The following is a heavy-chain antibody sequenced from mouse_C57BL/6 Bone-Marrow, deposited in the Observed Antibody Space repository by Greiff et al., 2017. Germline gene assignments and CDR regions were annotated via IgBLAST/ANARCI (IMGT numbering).Heavy chain of an antibody. CDR3: ARYHYYGSSFDY. J-gene: IGHJ2*01. D-gene: IGHD1-1*01. CDR1: GYTFTSYG. CDR2: IYPRSGNT. V-gene: IGHV1-81*01. Sequence: LVESGAELARPGASVKLSCKASGYTFTSYGISWVKQRTGQGLEWIGEIYPRSGNTYYNEKFKGKATLTADKSSSTAYMELRSLTSEDSAVYFCARYHYYGSSFDYWGQGTTLTVSS.